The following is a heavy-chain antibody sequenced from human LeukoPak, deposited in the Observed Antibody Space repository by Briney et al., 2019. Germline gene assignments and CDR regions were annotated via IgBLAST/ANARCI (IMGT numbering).Heavy chain of an antibody. CDR1: GFTSSDHY. Sequence: TGGSLRLSCVASGFTSSDHYMDWARQAPGKGLERVGRTRNKANSYTTKYAASVEGRFTISRDTSKNLLYLQLNSLKTEDTAVYYCARAGYCGAGTCYSDYYDYWGQGTLVTVSS. CDR3: ARAGYCGAGTCYSDYYDY. V-gene: IGHV3-72*01. CDR2: TRNKANSYTT. D-gene: IGHD2-15*01. J-gene: IGHJ4*02.